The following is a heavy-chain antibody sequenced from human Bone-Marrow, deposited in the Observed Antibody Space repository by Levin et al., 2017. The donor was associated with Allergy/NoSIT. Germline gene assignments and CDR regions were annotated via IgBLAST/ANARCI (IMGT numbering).Heavy chain of an antibody. J-gene: IGHJ3*02. CDR2: IKQDGSEK. Sequence: GGSLRLSCASSVFTFIIYWISLFLHSPVKFLYWLSNIKQDGSEKYYVDSVKGRFTISRDNTKSSLYLQMNSLRAEDTAVYYCARVKEWPYDAFDIWGLGTMVSVSS. D-gene: IGHD3-3*01. CDR3: ARVKEWPYDAFDI. V-gene: IGHV3-7*04. CDR1: VFTFIIYW.